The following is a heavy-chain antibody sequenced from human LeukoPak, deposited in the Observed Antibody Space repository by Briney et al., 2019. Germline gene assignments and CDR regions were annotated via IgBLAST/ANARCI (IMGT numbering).Heavy chain of an antibody. Sequence: GGSLRLSCAASGFTFSSYSMSWVRQAPGKGLEWVSSISSSSSYIYYADSVKGRFTISRDNAKNSLYLQMNSLRAEDTAVYYCARDIPAAIGGGAFDIWGQGTMVTVSS. CDR3: ARDIPAAIGGGAFDI. V-gene: IGHV3-21*01. D-gene: IGHD2-2*01. CDR1: GFTFSSYS. CDR2: ISSSSSYI. J-gene: IGHJ3*02.